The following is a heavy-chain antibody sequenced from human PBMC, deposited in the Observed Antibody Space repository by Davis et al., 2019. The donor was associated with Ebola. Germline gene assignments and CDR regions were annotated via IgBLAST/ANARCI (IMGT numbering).Heavy chain of an antibody. CDR1: GGSISSYY. Sequence: MPSETLSLTCTVSGGSISSYYWGWIRQPPGKGLEWIGTIYYSGSTYYNPSLKSRLTISVDTSKNQFSLKLSSVTAADTAVYYCARLGHYYDSSGYMAPDYWGQGTLVTVSS. V-gene: IGHV4-39*01. J-gene: IGHJ4*02. D-gene: IGHD3-22*01. CDR2: IYYSGST. CDR3: ARLGHYYDSSGYMAPDY.